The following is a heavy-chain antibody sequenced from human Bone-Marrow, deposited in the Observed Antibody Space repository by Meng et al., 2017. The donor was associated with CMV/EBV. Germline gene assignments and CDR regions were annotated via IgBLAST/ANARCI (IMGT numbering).Heavy chain of an antibody. CDR1: SSSSYY. V-gene: IGHV3-23*01. CDR3: ARGPLGYYYGMDV. J-gene: IGHJ6*02. CDR2: ISGSGGST. Sequence: SSSSYYWGWIRQPPGKGLEWVSAISGSGGSTYYADSVKGRFTISRDNSKNTLYLQMNSLRAEDTAVYYCARGPLGYYYGMDVWGQGTTVTVSS.